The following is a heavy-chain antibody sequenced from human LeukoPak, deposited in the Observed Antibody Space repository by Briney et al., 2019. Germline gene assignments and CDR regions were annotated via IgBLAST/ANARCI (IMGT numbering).Heavy chain of an antibody. J-gene: IGHJ5*02. D-gene: IGHD2-2*01. Sequence: SVKVSCKASGYTFISYDINWVRQATGQGLEWMGGIIPIFGTANYAQKFQGRVTITADESTSTAYMELSSLRSEDTAVYYCARVYCSSTSCAPDNWFDPWGQGTLVTVSS. CDR2: IIPIFGTA. CDR1: GYTFISYD. V-gene: IGHV1-69*13. CDR3: ARVYCSSTSCAPDNWFDP.